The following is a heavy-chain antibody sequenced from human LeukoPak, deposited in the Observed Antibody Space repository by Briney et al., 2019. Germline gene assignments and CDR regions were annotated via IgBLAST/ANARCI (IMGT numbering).Heavy chain of an antibody. D-gene: IGHD3-22*01. Sequence: GGSLRLSCAASGFTVSSNYMSWVRQAPGKGLEWVSVIYSGGSTYYADSVKGRFTISRDNSKNTLYLQMNSLRAEDTAVYYCAKARMVYDSSGPFDYWGQGTLVTVSS. CDR2: IYSGGST. V-gene: IGHV3-53*01. CDR3: AKARMVYDSSGPFDY. J-gene: IGHJ4*02. CDR1: GFTVSSNY.